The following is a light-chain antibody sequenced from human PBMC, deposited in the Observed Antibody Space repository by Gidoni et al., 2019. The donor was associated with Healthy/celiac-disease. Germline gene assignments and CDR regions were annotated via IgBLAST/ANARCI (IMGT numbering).Light chain of an antibody. CDR1: QSVSSSY. Sequence: EIELTPSPGTLSLSTGERATLSCRASQSVSSSYLAWYQQKPGQAPRLLIYGASSRATGIPDRFSGSGSGTAFTLTIRRLEPEDFAVYYCQQYGSSPRTFGQGTKVEIK. CDR2: GAS. J-gene: IGKJ1*01. V-gene: IGKV3-20*01. CDR3: QQYGSSPRT.